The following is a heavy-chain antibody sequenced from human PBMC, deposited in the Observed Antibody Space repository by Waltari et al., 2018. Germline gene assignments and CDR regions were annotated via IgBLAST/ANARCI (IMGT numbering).Heavy chain of an antibody. CDR3: ARDGLAIAAGGY. J-gene: IGHJ4*02. V-gene: IGHV1-2*06. CDR2: INPNSGGT. CDR1: GYTFTGYY. Sequence: QVQLVQSGAEVKKPGALVKVSCKAAGYTFTGYYMHWVRHAPGQVLELVGRINPNSGGTNYAQKLQGRVTMTRDTSISTAYMELSRLRSDDTAVYYCARDGLAIAAGGYWGQGTLVTVSS. D-gene: IGHD6-13*01.